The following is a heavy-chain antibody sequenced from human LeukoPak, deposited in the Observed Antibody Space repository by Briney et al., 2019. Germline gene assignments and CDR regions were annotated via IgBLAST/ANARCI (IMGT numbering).Heavy chain of an antibody. CDR1: GFTFSSYV. J-gene: IGHJ4*02. CDR2: ISDNGGST. Sequence: GGSLRLSCAASGFTFSSYVMNWVRQAPGKGLEWVSGISDNGGSTYYADSVKGRFTISRDNSKNTLYLQMNSLRAEDTAVYYCAKLPGRAADYWGQGILVTVSS. CDR3: AKLPGRAADY. V-gene: IGHV3-23*01.